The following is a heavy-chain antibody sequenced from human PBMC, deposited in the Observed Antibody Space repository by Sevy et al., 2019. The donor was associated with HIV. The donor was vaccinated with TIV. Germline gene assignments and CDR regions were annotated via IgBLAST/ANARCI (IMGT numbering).Heavy chain of an antibody. D-gene: IGHD2-15*01. CDR1: GGSFSGYY. J-gene: IGHJ5*02. CDR3: ARTYIVVVVAATPGWFDP. V-gene: IGHV4-34*01. Sequence: SETLSLTCAVYGGSFSGYYWSWIRQPPGKGLEWIGEINHSGSTNYNPSLKSRVTISVDTSKNQFPLKLSSVTAADTAVYYCARTYIVVVVAATPGWFDPWGQGTLVTVSS. CDR2: INHSGST.